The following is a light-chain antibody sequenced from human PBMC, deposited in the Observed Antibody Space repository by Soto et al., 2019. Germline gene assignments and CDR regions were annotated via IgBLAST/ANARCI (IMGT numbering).Light chain of an antibody. V-gene: IGKV1-5*01. J-gene: IGKJ2*01. Sequence: DIQMTQLPSTLSASVGDRVTITCRASQNFDGWLAWYQQKPGKAPRLLIYDASTLESGVPSRFSGSGSGTEFTLTINNLQPDDFATYYFQQYNDNSFFGQGTKLEIK. CDR2: DAS. CDR3: QQYNDNSF. CDR1: QNFDGW.